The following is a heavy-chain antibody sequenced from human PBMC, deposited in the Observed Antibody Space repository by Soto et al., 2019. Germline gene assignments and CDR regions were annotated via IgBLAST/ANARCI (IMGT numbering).Heavy chain of an antibody. CDR1: GSSLTTSAVA. D-gene: IGHD1-1*01. J-gene: IGHJ4*02. CDR2: IYGSDDK. Sequence: QITLKESGPTLVKPTQTLTLTCTFSGSSLTTSAVAVGWIRQPPGTALEWLAIIYGSDDKFYSPSLKSRLTITKDTSRNQVVLTMTNMVPVDTATYYCARRYDSYYFDSWGQGTLVTVSS. V-gene: IGHV2-5*01. CDR3: ARRYDSYYFDS.